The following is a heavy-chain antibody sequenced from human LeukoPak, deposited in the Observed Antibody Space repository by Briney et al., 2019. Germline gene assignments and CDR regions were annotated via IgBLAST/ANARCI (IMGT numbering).Heavy chain of an antibody. V-gene: IGHV3-23*01. D-gene: IGHD5-24*01. CDR3: TRPGGRDGYNVYAFDI. CDR2: ISGSGGST. Sequence: PGGSLRLSCAASGFTFSSYAMSWVRQAPGKGLEWVSVISGSGGSTYYADSVKGRFTISRDNSKNTAYLQMNSLKTEDTAVYYCTRPGGRDGYNVYAFDIWGQGTMVTVSS. J-gene: IGHJ3*02. CDR1: GFTFSSYA.